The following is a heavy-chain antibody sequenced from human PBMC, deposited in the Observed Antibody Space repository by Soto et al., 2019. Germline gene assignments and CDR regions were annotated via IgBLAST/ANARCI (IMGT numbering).Heavy chain of an antibody. CDR3: GRVGDPWWFDP. CDR1: GGSISSYY. Sequence: SETLSLTCTVSGGSISSYYWSWIRQPPGKGLEWIGYIYYSGSTNYNPSLKSRVTISVDTSKNQFSLKLSSVTAADTAVYYCGRVGDPWWFDPWGQGTLVTISS. V-gene: IGHV4-59*01. J-gene: IGHJ5*02. CDR2: IYYSGST.